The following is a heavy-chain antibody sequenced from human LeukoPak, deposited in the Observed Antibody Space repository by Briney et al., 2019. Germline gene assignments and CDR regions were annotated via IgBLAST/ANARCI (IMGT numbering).Heavy chain of an antibody. V-gene: IGHV3-48*04. CDR1: GFTFSTYS. D-gene: IGHD5-12*01. CDR3: ARAGSHRNSGYDY. J-gene: IGHJ4*02. Sequence: GGSLRLSCATSGFTFSTYSMNWVRQAPGKGLEWISYISSSSTIYYADSVKGRFTISRDTAKNSLYLQMNSLRTEDTAVYHCARAGSHRNSGYDYWGQGTLVTVSS. CDR2: ISSSSTI.